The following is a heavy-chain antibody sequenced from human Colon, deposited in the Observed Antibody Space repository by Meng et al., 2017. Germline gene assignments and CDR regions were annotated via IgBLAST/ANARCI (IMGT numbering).Heavy chain of an antibody. CDR3: AGGPWEFDY. CDR2: VDYSGST. CDR1: GASVSSGNHY. V-gene: IGHV4-61*01. Sequence: QVQREEPRPGWPGLSETLSLTCPVLGASVSSGNHYWSWIRQPPGKGLEYIAYVDYSGSTHYNPSLKSRVTMSVDTSKKQLSLKLSSVTAADTAVYYCAGGPWEFDYWGQGTLVTVSS. J-gene: IGHJ4*02. D-gene: IGHD1-26*01.